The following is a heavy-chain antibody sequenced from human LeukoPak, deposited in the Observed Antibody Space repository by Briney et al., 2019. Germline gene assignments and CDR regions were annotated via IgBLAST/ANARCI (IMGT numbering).Heavy chain of an antibody. V-gene: IGHV1-2*02. J-gene: IGHJ6*02. CDR2: ISPNNGGT. CDR3: ARGPTKFDFPGGPWDV. CDR1: GYTFTDYY. Sequence: ASVKVSFKASGYTFTDYYVHWVRQAPGQGLAWVGWISPNNGGTNYAQRFQDRVTMTRDTSINTAYMELRSLTSDDTAMFYCARGPTKFDFPGGPWDVWGQGTTVTVSS. D-gene: IGHD3-3*01.